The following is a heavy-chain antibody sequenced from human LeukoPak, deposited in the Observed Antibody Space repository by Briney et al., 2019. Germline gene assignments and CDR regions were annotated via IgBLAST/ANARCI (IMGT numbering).Heavy chain of an antibody. CDR1: GFTFSSYG. CDR3: AKDSGYSGYNSGFDY. CDR2: IRYDGSNK. J-gene: IGHJ4*02. Sequence: GGSLRLSCAASGFTFSSYGMHWVCQAPGKGLEWVAFIRYDGSNKYYADSVKGRFTISRDNSKNTLYLQMNSLRAEDTAVYYCAKDSGYSGYNSGFDYWGQGTLVTVSS. V-gene: IGHV3-30*02. D-gene: IGHD5-12*01.